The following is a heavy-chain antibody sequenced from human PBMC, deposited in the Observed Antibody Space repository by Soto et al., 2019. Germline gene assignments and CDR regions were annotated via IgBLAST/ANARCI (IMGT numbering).Heavy chain of an antibody. Sequence: YETLSLTXTVSRTPLSSYFWSWIRQPPGKGLEWIAHIHYSGTTNYSPALASRVTLAVDTSKNQSSLKMTSVTAANRAMYFCARYNSYAIDYWGRGTLVTVSS. D-gene: IGHD2-8*01. CDR3: ARYNSYAIDY. V-gene: IGHV4-59*01. CDR1: RTPLSSYF. J-gene: IGHJ4*02. CDR2: IHYSGTT.